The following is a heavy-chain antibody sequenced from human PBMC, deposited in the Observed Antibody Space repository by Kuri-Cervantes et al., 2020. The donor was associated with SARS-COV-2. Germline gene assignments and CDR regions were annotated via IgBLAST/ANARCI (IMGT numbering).Heavy chain of an antibody. CDR2: IIPIFGTA. J-gene: IGHJ6*02. CDR3: ARDWNYGDYRYYYYYGMDV. CDR1: GGTFSSYA. Sequence: SVKVSCEASGGTFSSYAISWVRQAPGQGLEWVGGIIPIFGTANYAQKFQGRVTITADESTSTAYMELSSLRSEDTAVYYCARDWNYGDYRYYYYYGMDVWGQGTTVTVSS. V-gene: IGHV1-69*13. D-gene: IGHD4-17*01.